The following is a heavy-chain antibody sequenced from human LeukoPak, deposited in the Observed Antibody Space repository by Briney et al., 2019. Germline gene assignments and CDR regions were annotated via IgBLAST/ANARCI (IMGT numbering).Heavy chain of an antibody. CDR2: ISGSGSGDNT. CDR3: AKDRTVGASYWYFDL. V-gene: IGHV3-23*01. Sequence: QTGGSLRLSWPASGFTLSTYAMTWARQPPGKGLEWVSGISGSGSGDNTYYADSVKGRFTISRDSSKDTLFLHMNTLRAEDTAIYYCAKDRTVGASYWYFDLWGRGTLVTVSS. D-gene: IGHD1-26*01. CDR1: GFTLSTYA. J-gene: IGHJ2*01.